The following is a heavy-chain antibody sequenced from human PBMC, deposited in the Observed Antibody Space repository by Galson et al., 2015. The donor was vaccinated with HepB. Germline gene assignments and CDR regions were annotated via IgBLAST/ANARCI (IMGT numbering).Heavy chain of an antibody. CDR2: IKSKTDGGTT. CDR1: GFTFSNAW. V-gene: IGHV3-15*01. J-gene: IGHJ4*02. D-gene: IGHD2-21*02. Sequence: SLRLSCAASGFTFSNAWMSWVRQAPGKGLEWVGRIKSKTDGGTTDYAAPVKGRFTISRDDSKNTLYLQMNSLKTEDTAVYYCTTVDCGGDCYSIRLAALLSFDYWGQGTLVTVSS. CDR3: TTVDCGGDCYSIRLAALLSFDY.